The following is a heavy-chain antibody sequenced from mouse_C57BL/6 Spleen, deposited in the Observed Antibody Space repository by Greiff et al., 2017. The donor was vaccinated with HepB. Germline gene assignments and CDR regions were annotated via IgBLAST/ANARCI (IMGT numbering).Heavy chain of an antibody. J-gene: IGHJ4*01. D-gene: IGHD2-4*01. CDR3: ARWGDYLYYAMDY. CDR2: IYPGDGDT. V-gene: IGHV1-80*01. CDR1: GYAFSSYW. Sequence: LVESGAELVKPGASVKISCKASGYAFSSYWMNWVKQRPGKGLEWIGQIYPGDGDTNYNGKFKGKATLTADKSSSTAYMQLSSLTSEDSAVYFCARWGDYLYYAMDYWGQGTSVTVSS.